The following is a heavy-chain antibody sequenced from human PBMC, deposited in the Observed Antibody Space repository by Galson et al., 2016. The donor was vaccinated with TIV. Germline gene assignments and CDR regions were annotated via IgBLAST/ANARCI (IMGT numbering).Heavy chain of an antibody. D-gene: IGHD6-13*01. CDR1: GYTFTDYG. V-gene: IGHV1-18*01. J-gene: IGHJ4*02. CDR3: ASSGYSSSWWTFDY. Sequence: SVKVSCKASGYTFTDYGISWVRQAPGQGLEWMGWISGYSGNTNHAQKFQGRVTITRDTSASTAYMELSSLRSEDTAVYYCASSGYSSSWWTFDYWGQGALVTVSS. CDR2: ISGYSGNT.